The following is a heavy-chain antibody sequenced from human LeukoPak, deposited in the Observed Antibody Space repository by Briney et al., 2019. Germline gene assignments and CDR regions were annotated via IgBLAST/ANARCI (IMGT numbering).Heavy chain of an antibody. Sequence: PSETLSLTCAVYGGSFSGYYWSWIRQPPGKGLEWIGEISHSGSTNYNPSLKSRVTISVDTSKNQFSLKLSSVTAADTAVYYCARGRFCSSTNCYLAFDIWGQGTMVTVSS. CDR1: GGSFSGYY. D-gene: IGHD2-2*01. V-gene: IGHV4-34*01. CDR2: ISHSGST. CDR3: ARGRFCSSTNCYLAFDI. J-gene: IGHJ3*02.